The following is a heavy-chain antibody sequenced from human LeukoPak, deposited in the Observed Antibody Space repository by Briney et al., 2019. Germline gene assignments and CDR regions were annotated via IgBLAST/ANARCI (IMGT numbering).Heavy chain of an antibody. D-gene: IGHD4-23*01. V-gene: IGHV3-23*01. Sequence: GGSLRLSCAASGSTFSIYAMSWVRQAPGKGLEWVSTISGSGDVTYYADSVKGRFTISRDNSKNTLYLQMNNLRAEDTAVYYCAKDNYGGNFDFDYWGQGTLVTVSS. CDR1: GSTFSIYA. CDR2: ISGSGDVT. J-gene: IGHJ4*02. CDR3: AKDNYGGNFDFDY.